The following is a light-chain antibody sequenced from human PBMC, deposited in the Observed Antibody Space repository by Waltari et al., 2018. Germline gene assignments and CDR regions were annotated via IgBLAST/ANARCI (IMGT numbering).Light chain of an antibody. V-gene: IGKV3-20*01. Sequence: EIVLTQSPGTRSLSPGERATLSCRARQSVSRTLAWYQHKPGQAPRLLIYDASIRATGIPDRFSGSGSGTDFSLTISRLEPEDFAVYYCQKYGTLPATFGQGTKVEIK. CDR3: QKYGTLPAT. J-gene: IGKJ1*01. CDR2: DAS. CDR1: QSVSRT.